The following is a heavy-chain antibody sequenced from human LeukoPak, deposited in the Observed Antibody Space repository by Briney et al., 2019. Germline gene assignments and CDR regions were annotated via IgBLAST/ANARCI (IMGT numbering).Heavy chain of an antibody. CDR1: GFTFSSYD. Sequence: GGSLRLSCAASGFTFSSYDMHWVRQATGKGLEWVSAIDTAGNTFYPGSVKGRLTISRENAKNSLYLQMNNVRVGDTAVYYCARTSKVTSVMDIWGQGTMVTVSS. CDR3: ARTSKVTSVMDI. J-gene: IGHJ6*02. V-gene: IGHV3-13*04. D-gene: IGHD4-23*01. CDR2: IDTAGNT.